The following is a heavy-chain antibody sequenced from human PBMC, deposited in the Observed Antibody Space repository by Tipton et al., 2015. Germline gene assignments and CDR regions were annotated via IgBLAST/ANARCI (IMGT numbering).Heavy chain of an antibody. Sequence: QSGAEVKKPGSSVKVSCKASGDTFTGFAISWVRQAPGQGIEWMGGIIPIFGTTNYAQKFQGRVTVTADKSTSTVYMELSSLRSADTAVYYCAREGYRGAFDIWGQGTMVTLSS. J-gene: IGHJ3*02. D-gene: IGHD5-12*01. CDR1: GDTFTGFA. CDR3: AREGYRGAFDI. V-gene: IGHV1-69*06. CDR2: IIPIFGTT.